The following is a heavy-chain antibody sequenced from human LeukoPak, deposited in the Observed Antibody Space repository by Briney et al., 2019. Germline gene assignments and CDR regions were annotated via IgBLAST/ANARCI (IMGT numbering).Heavy chain of an antibody. CDR3: AKRGGYITTWQRTDTLDY. J-gene: IGHJ4*02. D-gene: IGHD3-16*01. Sequence: GGSLRLSCAASGFTFSSYAMSWVRQAPGKGLEWVSAISGSGDSTYYADSVKGRFTISRDNSTNTLYLQMSSLRAEDTAVYYCAKRGGYITTWQRTDTLDYWGQGTLVTVSS. V-gene: IGHV3-23*01. CDR1: GFTFSSYA. CDR2: ISGSGDST.